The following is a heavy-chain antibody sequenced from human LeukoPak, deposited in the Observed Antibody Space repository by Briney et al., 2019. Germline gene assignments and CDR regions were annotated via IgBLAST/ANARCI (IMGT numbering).Heavy chain of an antibody. J-gene: IGHJ4*02. D-gene: IGHD3-16*01. Sequence: PSEILSLTCTVSGDSISPYYWNWIRQPPGKGLEWIGYIYYTGSTTYNPSLKSRVTLSLDTSKNQISLNLNSVTAADTAVYYCARGVTKSSGGYWAQGTLVTVSS. CDR2: IYYTGST. CDR3: ARGVTKSSGGY. V-gene: IGHV4-59*01. CDR1: GDSISPYY.